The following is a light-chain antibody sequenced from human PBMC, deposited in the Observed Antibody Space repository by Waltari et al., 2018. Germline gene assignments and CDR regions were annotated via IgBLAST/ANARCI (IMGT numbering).Light chain of an antibody. J-gene: IGKJ5*01. CDR2: DAS. V-gene: IGKV3-11*01. Sequence: EIVLTQSPATLSLSPGETATLSCRASHSVSNYLAWYQQKPGQAPRLLIYDASNRATGIPARFSGSGSGTDFTLTIGSLEPEEFAVYYCQQRSNWPPPITFGQGTRLEIK. CDR3: QQRSNWPPPIT. CDR1: HSVSNY.